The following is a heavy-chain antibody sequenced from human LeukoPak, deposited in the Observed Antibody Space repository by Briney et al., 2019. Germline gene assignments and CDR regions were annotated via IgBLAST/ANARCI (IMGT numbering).Heavy chain of an antibody. CDR3: AKEAPAVGNYFDY. J-gene: IGHJ4*02. Sequence: PGGSLRLSCAASGFTFSSYGMHWVRQAPGKGLEWVAVISYDGSNKYYADSVKGRFTISRDNSKNTLYLQMNSLRAEDTAVYYCAKEAPAVGNYFDYWGQGTLVTVSS. CDR2: ISYDGSNK. V-gene: IGHV3-30*18. CDR1: GFTFSSYG. D-gene: IGHD6-19*01.